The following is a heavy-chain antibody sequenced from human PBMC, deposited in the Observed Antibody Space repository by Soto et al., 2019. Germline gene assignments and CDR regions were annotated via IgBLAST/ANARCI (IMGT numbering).Heavy chain of an antibody. V-gene: IGHV3-23*01. CDR2: LTRGGTS. D-gene: IGHD1-1*01. J-gene: IGHJ4*02. Sequence: LCCAASGLAFRDDSMSWVRQTPERGLEWVSTLTRGGTSYYADSVQGRFTVSRDNSKNTVSLQMHSLRAEDTALYYCTKRATTVPTPGNYFDSWGQGTLVTVYS. CDR3: TKRATTVPTPGNYFDS. CDR1: GLAFRDDS.